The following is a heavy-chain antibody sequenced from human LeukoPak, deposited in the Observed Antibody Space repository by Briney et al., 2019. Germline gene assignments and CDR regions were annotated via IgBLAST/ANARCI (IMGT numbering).Heavy chain of an antibody. CDR3: ARDGENYCSSTSCGWFDP. CDR2: IIPIFGTA. V-gene: IGHV1-69*13. CDR1: GGTFSSYA. J-gene: IGHJ5*02. D-gene: IGHD2-2*01. Sequence: ASVKVSCKASGGTFSSYAISWVRQAPGQGLEWMGGIIPIFGTANYAQKFQGRVTITADESTSTAYMELSGLRSEDTAVYYCARDGENYCSSTSCGWFDPWGQGTLVTVSS.